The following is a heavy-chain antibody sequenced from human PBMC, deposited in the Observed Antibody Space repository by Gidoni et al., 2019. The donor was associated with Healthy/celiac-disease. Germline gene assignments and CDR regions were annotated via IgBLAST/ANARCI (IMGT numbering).Heavy chain of an antibody. J-gene: IGHJ6*03. CDR1: GFSLSNARMG. V-gene: IGHV2-26*01. CDR2: IFSNDEK. Sequence: QVTLKESGPVLVKPTETLTLTCTVSGFSLSNARMGVGWIRQPPGQALAWLAHIFSNDEKSYSTPLKSRLTISKDTSKSQVVLTMTNMDPVDTATYYCARIARYYYYYYYMDVWGKGTTGTVSS. CDR3: ARIARYYYYYYYMDV.